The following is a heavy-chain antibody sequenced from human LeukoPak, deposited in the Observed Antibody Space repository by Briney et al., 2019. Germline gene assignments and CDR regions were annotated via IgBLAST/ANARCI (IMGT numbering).Heavy chain of an antibody. CDR3: ASIPESYGDLPFDY. D-gene: IGHD4-17*01. CDR1: GYTFTSYG. Sequence: ASVKVSCKASGYTFTSYGISWVRQAPGQGLEWMGWINPNSGGTNYAQKFQGRVTMTRDTSISTAYMELSRLRSDDTAVYYCASIPESYGDLPFDYWGQGTLVTVSS. CDR2: INPNSGGT. J-gene: IGHJ4*02. V-gene: IGHV1-2*02.